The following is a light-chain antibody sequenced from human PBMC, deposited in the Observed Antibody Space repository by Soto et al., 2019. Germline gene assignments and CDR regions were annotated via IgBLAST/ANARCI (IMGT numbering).Light chain of an antibody. J-gene: IGKJ4*01. CDR3: QHYKNWSPGLT. Sequence: EIVMTQSPATLSVSPGERATLSCRASQSVSISLAWYQQKPGQAPRLLIYGASTRATGIPARFTGIGSDTEFRVSTISLKSEDFENSYGQHYKNWSPGLTFGRGTKVEIK. CDR2: GAS. CDR1: QSVSIS. V-gene: IGKV3-15*01.